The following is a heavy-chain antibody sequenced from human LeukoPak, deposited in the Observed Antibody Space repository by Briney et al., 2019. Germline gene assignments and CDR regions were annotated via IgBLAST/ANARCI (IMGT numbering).Heavy chain of an antibody. Sequence: GASVKVSCKASGYTFTSYDINWVRQATGQGLEWMGIINPSGDNTWYAQKFQGRVTMTRDMATSTDYMEVSSLRSEDTAVYYCARDNSVGDSAWWFDPWGQGTLVTVSS. CDR2: INPSGDNT. CDR3: ARDNSVGDSAWWFDP. CDR1: GYTFTSYD. D-gene: IGHD5-12*01. J-gene: IGHJ5*02. V-gene: IGHV1-46*01.